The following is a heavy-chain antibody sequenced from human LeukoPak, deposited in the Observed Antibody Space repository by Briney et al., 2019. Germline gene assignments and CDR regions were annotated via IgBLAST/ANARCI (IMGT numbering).Heavy chain of an antibody. CDR1: GGSISSCY. V-gene: IGHV4-59*08. D-gene: IGHD2-2*01. CDR3: ARHFPDSGYCSSTSCWRAFDI. Sequence: SETLSLTCTVSGGSISSCYWSWIRQPPGKGLEWIGYIYYSGSTNYNPSLKSRGTISVDTSKNQFSLKLSFVTAADTAVYYCARHFPDSGYCSSTSCWRAFDIWGQGTMVTVSS. J-gene: IGHJ3*02. CDR2: IYYSGST.